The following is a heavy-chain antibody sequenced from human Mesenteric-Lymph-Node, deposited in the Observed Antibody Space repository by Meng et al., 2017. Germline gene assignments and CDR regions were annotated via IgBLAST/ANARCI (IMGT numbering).Heavy chain of an antibody. Sequence: QVQLQVSRPGLVKPSQTLSLTCIVSAGSISSGGHSWSWIRQYRGKGLEWIAYINYSGRTYYNPSLKSRVILSGETSKNQFSLKLSSVTAADTAVYYCARVDSSGYFLDYWGQGNLVTVS. CDR2: INYSGRT. V-gene: IGHV4-31*03. D-gene: IGHD3-22*01. J-gene: IGHJ4*01. CDR1: AGSISSGGHS. CDR3: ARVDSSGYFLDY.